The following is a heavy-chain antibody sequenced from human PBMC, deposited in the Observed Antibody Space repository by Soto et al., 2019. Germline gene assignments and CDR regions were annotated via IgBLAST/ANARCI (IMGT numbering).Heavy chain of an antibody. CDR1: GFTFSSYS. Sequence: EVQLVESGGGLVKPGGSLRLSCAASGFTFSSYSMNWVRQAPGKGLEWVSSISSSSSYIYYADSVKGRFTISRVNAKNSLYLQMNSLRAEDTAVYYCASVRGSAMRNDAFDIWGQGTMVTVSS. CDR3: ASVRGSAMRNDAFDI. V-gene: IGHV3-21*01. J-gene: IGHJ3*02. D-gene: IGHD3-10*01. CDR2: ISSSSSYI.